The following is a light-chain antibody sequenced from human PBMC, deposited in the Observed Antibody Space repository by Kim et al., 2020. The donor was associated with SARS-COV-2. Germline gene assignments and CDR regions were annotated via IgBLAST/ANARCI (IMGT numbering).Light chain of an antibody. Sequence: EIVMTQSPATLSVSPGERATLSCRASQSVSSYLAWYQQKPGQAPRLLIYAASTRATGIPDRFSGSGSRTEFTLTISSLQSEDFAVYYCQRYNNWPSWTFGQGTKVDIK. CDR1: QSVSSY. V-gene: IGKV3-15*01. CDR3: QRYNNWPSWT. J-gene: IGKJ1*01. CDR2: AAS.